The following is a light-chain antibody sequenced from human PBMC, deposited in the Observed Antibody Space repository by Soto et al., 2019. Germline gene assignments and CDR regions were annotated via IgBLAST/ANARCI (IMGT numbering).Light chain of an antibody. J-gene: IGKJ1*01. CDR1: QSVRSSH. V-gene: IGKV3D-20*02. Sequence: EIVLTQSPGTLSLSPGERATLSCRASQSVRSSHLAWYQQMPGQAPRLLIYGASSRATGIPDRFSGSGSGTDFTLTISRLEPEDFAVYYCQQRSNWPPWTFGQGTKVEIK. CDR3: QQRSNWPPWT. CDR2: GAS.